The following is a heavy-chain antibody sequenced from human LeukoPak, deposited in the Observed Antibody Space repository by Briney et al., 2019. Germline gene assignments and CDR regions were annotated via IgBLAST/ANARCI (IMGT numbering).Heavy chain of an antibody. CDR2: IIPIFGTA. Sequence: SVKVSCKASGGTFSSYAISWLRQAPGQGLEWMGGIIPIFGTANYAQKFQGRVTITADESTSTAYMELSSLRSEDTAVYYCARDAILEWLPPSYYYMDVWGKGTTVTVSS. CDR1: GGTFSSYA. CDR3: ARDAILEWLPPSYYYMDV. D-gene: IGHD3-3*01. V-gene: IGHV1-69*01. J-gene: IGHJ6*03.